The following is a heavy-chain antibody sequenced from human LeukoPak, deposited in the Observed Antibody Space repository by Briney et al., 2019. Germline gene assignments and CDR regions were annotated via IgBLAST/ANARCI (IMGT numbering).Heavy chain of an antibody. D-gene: IGHD3-10*01. Sequence: ASVKVSSKASGYTFTGYYIHWVRQAPGHGLEWRGWINPNSGGTNYAQKFQGWVTMTRDTSISTAYMELSRLRSDDTAVYYCARASRRGQSGYGMDVWGKGTTVTVSS. CDR1: GYTFTGYY. CDR2: INPNSGGT. CDR3: ARASRRGQSGYGMDV. J-gene: IGHJ6*04. V-gene: IGHV1-2*04.